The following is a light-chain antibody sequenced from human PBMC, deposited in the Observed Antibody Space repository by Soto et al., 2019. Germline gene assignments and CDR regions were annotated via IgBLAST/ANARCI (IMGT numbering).Light chain of an antibody. Sequence: QSALTQPASVSGSPGQSVTISCTGTSSDAGAYKYVSWYQQHPGKAPKLMIYEVSNRPSGVSNRFSGSKSGNTASLTISGLQADDEADYYCNSYAGDIIRFVFGTGTKVTGL. CDR2: EVS. CDR1: SSDAGAYKY. V-gene: IGLV2-14*01. J-gene: IGLJ1*01. CDR3: NSYAGDIIRFV.